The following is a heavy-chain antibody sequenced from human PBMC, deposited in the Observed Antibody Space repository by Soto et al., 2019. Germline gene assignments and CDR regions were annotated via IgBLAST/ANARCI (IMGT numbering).Heavy chain of an antibody. CDR3: ARGVRAYDFDY. CDR2: IIPIFGTT. CDR1: GGTFSTYA. V-gene: IGHV1-69*01. D-gene: IGHD1-26*01. Sequence: QVQLVQSGAEVKKPGSSVKVSCKASGGTFSTYAITWVRQAPGQGLEWLGGIIPIFGTTDYARKFQGRVTAAAAESTSTVFIELSSLTSEATAVYYCARGVRAYDFDYWWQGTLVTVSS. J-gene: IGHJ4*02.